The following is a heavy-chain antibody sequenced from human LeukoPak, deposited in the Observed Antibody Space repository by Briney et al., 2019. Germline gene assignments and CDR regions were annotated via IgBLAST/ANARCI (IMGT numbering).Heavy chain of an antibody. D-gene: IGHD4-23*01. CDR3: ARGLRWYQDAFDI. J-gene: IGHJ3*02. CDR1: GFSLSTASIG. CDR2: IFSNDEK. V-gene: IGHV2-26*01. Sequence: SGPTLVNPTETLTLTCTVSGFSLSTASIGVSWIRQPPGKALEWLAHIFSNDEKSYSTSLKSRLTISKDTSKSQVVLTMTNMDPVDTATYYCARGLRWYQDAFDIWGQGTMVTVSS.